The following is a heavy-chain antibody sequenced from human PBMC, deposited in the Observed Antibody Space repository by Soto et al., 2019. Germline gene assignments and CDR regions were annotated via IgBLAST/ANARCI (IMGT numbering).Heavy chain of an antibody. J-gene: IGHJ6*03. V-gene: IGHV3-23*01. D-gene: IGHD3-3*01. CDR1: GFSFSSYA. CDR2: ISGSGGST. CDR3: AKGDIYYDFWSGYLNLYYYYYYMDV. Sequence: GGSLRLSCATSGFSFSSYAMSWVRQAPGKGLEWVSAISGSGGSTYYADSVKGRFTISRDNSKNTLYLQMNSLRAEDTAVYYCAKGDIYYDFWSGYLNLYYYYYYMDVWGKGTTVTISS.